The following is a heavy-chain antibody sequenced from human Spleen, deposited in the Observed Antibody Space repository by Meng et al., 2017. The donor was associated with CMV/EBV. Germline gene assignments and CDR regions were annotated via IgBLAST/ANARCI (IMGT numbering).Heavy chain of an antibody. J-gene: IGHJ4*02. CDR2: ISGYNGDT. Sequence: ASVKVSCKASGYTFSTYGISWVRQAPGQGLEWMGWISGYNGDTNYAQKFQGRVTMTTDTSTSTAYMELRSLRFDDTAIYYCARSITIFQIDYWGQGTLVTVSS. CDR1: GYTFSTYG. D-gene: IGHD3-3*01. V-gene: IGHV1-18*01. CDR3: ARSITIFQIDY.